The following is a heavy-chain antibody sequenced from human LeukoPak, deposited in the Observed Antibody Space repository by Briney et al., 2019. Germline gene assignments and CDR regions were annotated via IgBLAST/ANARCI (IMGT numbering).Heavy chain of an antibody. CDR3: AKSDWFDP. V-gene: IGHV3-74*01. CDR1: GFTFSNFW. J-gene: IGHJ5*02. CDR2: NKYDGSES. Sequence: GGSLRLSCAASGFTFSNFWMNWVRQAPGKGLAWVSRNKYDGSESYYADSVKGRFTISRDNAKNTLYLQMNSLRVEDTAVYYCAKSDWFDPWGQGTLVTVSS.